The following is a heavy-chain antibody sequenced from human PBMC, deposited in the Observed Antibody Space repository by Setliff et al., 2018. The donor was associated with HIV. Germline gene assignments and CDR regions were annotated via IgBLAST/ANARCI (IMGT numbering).Heavy chain of an antibody. J-gene: IGHJ3*02. CDR3: AKMHTAMDPDTFDI. V-gene: IGHV3-30*02. CDR2: IEFDGSDK. D-gene: IGHD5-18*01. Sequence: GGSLRLSCAASGFIFNNHGMHWVRQAPGKGLEWVTFIEFDGSDKYYVDSVKGRFTISRDNSKSMLYLQMNSLRVEDTAMYYCAKMHTAMDPDTFDIWGQGTMVTVSS. CDR1: GFIFNNHG.